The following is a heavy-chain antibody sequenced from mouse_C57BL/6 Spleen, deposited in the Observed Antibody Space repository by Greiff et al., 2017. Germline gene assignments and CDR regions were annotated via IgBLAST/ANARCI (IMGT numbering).Heavy chain of an antibody. CDR3: ARRVFDY. CDR2: IDPSDSYT. V-gene: IGHV1-50*01. Sequence: QVQLQQPGAELVKPGASVKLSCKASGYTFTSYWMQWVKQRPGQGLEWIGEIDPSDSYTNYNQKFKGKATLTVDTSSSTAYMQLSSLTSEDSAVYYCARRVFDYWGQGTTLTVSS. CDR1: GYTFTSYW. J-gene: IGHJ2*01.